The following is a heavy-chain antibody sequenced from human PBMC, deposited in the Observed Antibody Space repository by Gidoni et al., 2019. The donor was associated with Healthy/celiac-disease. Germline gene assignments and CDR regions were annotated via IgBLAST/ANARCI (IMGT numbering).Heavy chain of an antibody. CDR2: ISYDGSNK. Sequence: QVQLVESGGGVVQPGRSLRLSCAASGFTFSSYGMHWVRQAPGKGLEWVAVISYDGSNKYYADSVKGRFTISRDNSKNTLYLQMNSLRAEDTAVYYCAKDTGELQAVRGYSFDYWGQGTLVTVSS. J-gene: IGHJ4*02. V-gene: IGHV3-30*18. CDR3: AKDTGELQAVRGYSFDY. CDR1: GFTFSSYG. D-gene: IGHD1-26*01.